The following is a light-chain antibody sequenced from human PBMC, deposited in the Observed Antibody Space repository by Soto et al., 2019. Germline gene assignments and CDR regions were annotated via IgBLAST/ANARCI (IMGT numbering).Light chain of an antibody. CDR2: DVS. CDR1: SSDVGGYNY. CDR3: FSSSGNSLWV. J-gene: IGLJ3*02. Sequence: QSALTQPRSVSGSPGQSVTISCTGTSSDVGGYNYVSWYQQHPGKAPKLMIYDVSKWPSGVPDRFSCSKSGNTASLTNPGPQGEDGGDFFFFSSSGNSLWVFGGGTKLTVL. V-gene: IGLV2-11*01.